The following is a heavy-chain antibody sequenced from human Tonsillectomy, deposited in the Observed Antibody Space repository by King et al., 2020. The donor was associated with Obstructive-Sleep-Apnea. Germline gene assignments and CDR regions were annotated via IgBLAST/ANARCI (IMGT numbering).Heavy chain of an antibody. Sequence: LQLQESGPGLVKPSETLSLTCTVSGGSISTSNYYWGWIRQPPGKGLEWIGSIYYSGSTYYNPSLKSRVTISVDTSKNQFSLKLSSVTAADTAVYYCVRYCTGGSCYRYYFDYWGQGTLVTVSS. CDR3: VRYCTGGSCYRYYFDY. CDR1: GGSISTSNYY. J-gene: IGHJ4*02. CDR2: IYYSGST. V-gene: IGHV4-39*07. D-gene: IGHD2-15*01.